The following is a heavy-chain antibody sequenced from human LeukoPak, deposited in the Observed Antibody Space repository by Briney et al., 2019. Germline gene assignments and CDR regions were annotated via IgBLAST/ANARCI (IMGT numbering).Heavy chain of an antibody. CDR3: ASLYSSGGDY. Sequence: SETLSLTCAVYGGSFSGYYWSWIRQPPGKGLEWIGEISHSGSTNYNPSLKSRVTISVDTSKNQFSLNLSSVTAADTAVYYCASLYSSGGDYWGQGTLVTVSS. CDR2: ISHSGST. CDR1: GGSFSGYY. J-gene: IGHJ4*02. D-gene: IGHD6-19*01. V-gene: IGHV4-34*01.